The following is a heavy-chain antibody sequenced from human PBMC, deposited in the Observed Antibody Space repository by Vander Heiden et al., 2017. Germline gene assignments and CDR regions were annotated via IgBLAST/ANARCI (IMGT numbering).Heavy chain of an antibody. CDR1: GYILSELS. J-gene: IGHJ4*02. D-gene: IGHD3-22*01. Sequence: QVQLVQSGAAVRKRGCAVKVSWQVSGYILSELSMHWVRQAPGKELEWMGGFDPDDGETIYAQNLQGRVTTTDDTSTNTAYMELSSLRSEDTAVYYCATLPYFYDSSTYGSFDFWGQGTLVTVSS. CDR2: FDPDDGET. V-gene: IGHV1-24*01. CDR3: ATLPYFYDSSTYGSFDF.